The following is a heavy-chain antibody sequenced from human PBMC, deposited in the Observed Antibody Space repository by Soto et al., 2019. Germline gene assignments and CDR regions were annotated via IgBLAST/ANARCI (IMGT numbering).Heavy chain of an antibody. D-gene: IGHD3-22*01. CDR2: MYFGGSF. CDR3: ARSYYDSTGFAVDP. V-gene: IGHV4-61*08. Sequence: SETLSLTCAVSGGSISSGGYSWSWIRQPPGKGPEWIGFMYFGGSFNYNPSLTSRVTISIETSKNQFSMTLTSVTAADTAVYYCARSYYDSTGFAVDPWGQGILVTVSS. J-gene: IGHJ5*02. CDR1: GGSISSGGYS.